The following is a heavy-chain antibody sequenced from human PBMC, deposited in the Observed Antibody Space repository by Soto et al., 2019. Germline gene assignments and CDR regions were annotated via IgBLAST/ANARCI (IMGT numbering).Heavy chain of an antibody. D-gene: IGHD3-10*01. V-gene: IGHV3-23*01. CDR3: VRGGSKTFSDYGMDV. CDR2: ISGSGGST. Sequence: PGGSVRLSCAASGFTFSSYAMSWVRQAPGKGLEWVSAISGSGGSTYYADSVKGRFTISRDNSKNTPYLQMNSLRAEDTAVYYCVRGGSKTFSDYGMDVWGQGTTVTVSS. J-gene: IGHJ6*02. CDR1: GFTFSSYA.